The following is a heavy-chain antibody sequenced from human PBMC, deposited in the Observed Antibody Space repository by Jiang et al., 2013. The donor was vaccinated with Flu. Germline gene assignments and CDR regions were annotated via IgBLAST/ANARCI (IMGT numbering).Heavy chain of an antibody. CDR1: GGTFGSYA. CDR3: ARDNPNYYDSSGYKRVFDY. V-gene: IGHV1-69*04. J-gene: IGHJ4*02. CDR2: ITPIIDIP. D-gene: IGHD3-22*01. Sequence: SGAEVKKPGSSVKVSCKASGGTFGSYAVSWVRQAPGQGLEWMGRITPIIDIPNYAEKFQGRVTITADRSTSTAYMELSSLRSEDTAVYFCARDNPNYYDSSGYKRVFDYWGQGTLV.